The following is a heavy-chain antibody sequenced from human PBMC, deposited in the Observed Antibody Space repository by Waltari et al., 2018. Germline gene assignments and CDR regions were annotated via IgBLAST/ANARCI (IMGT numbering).Heavy chain of an antibody. V-gene: IGHV3-7*01. D-gene: IGHD6-13*01. Sequence: EVQLVESGGGLVQPGGSLRLSCAASGFTFSSYWMSWARQAPGKGLEWVANIKQDGSEKYYVDSVKGRFTISRDNAKNSLYLQMNSLRAEDTAVYYCAREGLNIAAAGTGYWGQGTLVTVSS. J-gene: IGHJ4*02. CDR2: IKQDGSEK. CDR3: AREGLNIAAAGTGY. CDR1: GFTFSSYW.